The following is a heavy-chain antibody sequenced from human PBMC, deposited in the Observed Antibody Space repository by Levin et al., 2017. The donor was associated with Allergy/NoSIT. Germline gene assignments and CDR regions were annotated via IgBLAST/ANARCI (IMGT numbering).Heavy chain of an antibody. CDR1: GFTFGRYW. J-gene: IGHJ4*02. Sequence: LSGGSLRLSCVVSGFTFGRYWMNWVRQSSGKGLEWVATINQDGSKMYYVDSVKGRVTISRDNAKNSLSLQLNSLRAEDTAVYYCARVGDWDGGSCCPARPSDFWGQGTLVTVSS. CDR3: ARVGDWDGGSCCPARPSDF. D-gene: IGHD2-15*01. V-gene: IGHV3-7*03. CDR2: INQDGSKM.